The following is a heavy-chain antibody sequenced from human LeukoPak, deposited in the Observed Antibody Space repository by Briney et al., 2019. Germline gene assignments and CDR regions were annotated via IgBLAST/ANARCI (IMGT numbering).Heavy chain of an antibody. V-gene: IGHV3-30*18. CDR2: ISYDGSNK. J-gene: IGHJ4*02. Sequence: AGGSLRLSCAASGFTFSSYGMHWVRQAPGKGLEWVAVISYDGSNKYYADSVKGRFTISRDNSKNTLYLQMNSLRAEDTAVYYCAKASGYSSSWYLDYWGQGTLVTASS. CDR1: GFTFSSYG. D-gene: IGHD6-13*01. CDR3: AKASGYSSSWYLDY.